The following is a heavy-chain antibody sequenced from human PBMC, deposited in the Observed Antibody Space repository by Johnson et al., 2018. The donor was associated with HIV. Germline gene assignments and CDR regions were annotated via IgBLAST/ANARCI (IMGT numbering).Heavy chain of an antibody. CDR1: GFTFSSYG. Sequence: QMLLVESGGGVVQPGGSLRLSCAASGFTFSSYGMHWVRQAPGKGLEWVAVISYDGSNKYYADSVKGRLTISRDNSKNTLYLQMNSLRAEDTAVYYCSRVTHIQLWANDAFDIWGQGTMVTVSS. CDR2: ISYDGSNK. D-gene: IGHD5-18*01. CDR3: SRVTHIQLWANDAFDI. J-gene: IGHJ3*02. V-gene: IGHV3-30*19.